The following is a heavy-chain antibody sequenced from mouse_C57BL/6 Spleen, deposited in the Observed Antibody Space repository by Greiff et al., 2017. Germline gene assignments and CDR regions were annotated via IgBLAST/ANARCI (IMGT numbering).Heavy chain of an antibody. J-gene: IGHJ2*01. D-gene: IGHD4-1*01. CDR1: GFNIKDYY. CDR2: IDPGDGDT. Sequence: EVQLQQSGAELVRPGASVKLSCTASGFNIKDYYMHWVKKRPEQGLGWIGRIDPGDGDTEYAPKFQGKATMTADTSSNTAYLQHSGRTSEDTAVYYCSSLNWGFDYWGQGTTLTVSS. CDR3: SSLNWGFDY. V-gene: IGHV14-1*01.